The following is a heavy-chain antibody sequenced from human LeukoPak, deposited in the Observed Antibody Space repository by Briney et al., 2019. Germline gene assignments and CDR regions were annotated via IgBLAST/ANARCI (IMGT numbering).Heavy chain of an antibody. J-gene: IGHJ4*02. Sequence: SETLSLTCTGCGGSISSYYWSWIGQPPGKGLEGIGCIYYSGSTNYNPSLKSRVTISVDTSKNQFSLKLSSVTAADTAVYYCATAEEQLVYDYWGQATLVTVSS. CDR1: GGSISSYY. CDR2: IYYSGST. CDR3: ATAEEQLVYDY. V-gene: IGHV4-59*01. D-gene: IGHD6-6*01.